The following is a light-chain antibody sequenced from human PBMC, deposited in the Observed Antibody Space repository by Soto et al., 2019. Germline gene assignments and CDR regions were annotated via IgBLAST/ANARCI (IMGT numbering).Light chain of an antibody. CDR3: QHYNSYSEA. CDR2: KAS. J-gene: IGKJ5*01. Sequence: EIQMTQSPSSLSASVGDRVTIPCRASQNIKSYLNWYQHKPGKAPKLLIYKASTLKSGVPSRVSGSGSGTEFTLTISSLQPDDFATYYCQHYNSYSEAFGQGTRLEI. CDR1: QNIKSY. V-gene: IGKV1-5*03.